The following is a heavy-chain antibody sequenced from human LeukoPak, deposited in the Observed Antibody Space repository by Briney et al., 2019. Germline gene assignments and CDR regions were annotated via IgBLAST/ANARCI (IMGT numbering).Heavy chain of an antibody. J-gene: IGHJ6*02. CDR2: INSDGSST. Sequence: GGSLRLSCAASGFTFSSYWMHRVRQAPGKGLVWVSRINSDGSSTSYADSVKGRFTISRDNAKNTLYLQMNSLRAEDTAVYYCARPYGSPYGMDVWGQGTTVTVSS. CDR3: ARPYGSPYGMDV. D-gene: IGHD3-10*01. CDR1: GFTFSSYW. V-gene: IGHV3-74*01.